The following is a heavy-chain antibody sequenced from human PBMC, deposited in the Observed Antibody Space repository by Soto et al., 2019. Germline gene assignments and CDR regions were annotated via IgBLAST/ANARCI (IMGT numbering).Heavy chain of an antibody. CDR2: IFYSGAT. Sequence: QVHLQESGPGLVKPSQTLSLTCTVSGGSITGDNYFWSWVRQHPEKGLEWIGYIFYSGATYYNPSLRSRVTMTVDTSKNQFSLSLTFVTAADTAMYYCAREVISPATSDAFDIWGQGTVVTVSS. J-gene: IGHJ3*02. D-gene: IGHD3-22*01. CDR3: AREVISPATSDAFDI. CDR1: GGSITGDNYF. V-gene: IGHV4-31*03.